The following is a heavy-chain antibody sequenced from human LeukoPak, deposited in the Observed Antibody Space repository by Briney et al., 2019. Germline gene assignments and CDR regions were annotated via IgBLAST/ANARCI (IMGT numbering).Heavy chain of an antibody. CDR1: GGTFSSYA. CDR3: ASGVGRYYYYYMDV. CDR2: INPNSGGT. Sequence: EASVKVSCKASGGTFSSYAISWVRQAPGQGLEWMGWINPNSGGTNYAQKFQGRVTMTRDTSISTAYMELSRLRSDDTAVYYCASGVGRYYYYYMDVWGKGTTVTVSS. V-gene: IGHV1-2*02. D-gene: IGHD3-3*01. J-gene: IGHJ6*03.